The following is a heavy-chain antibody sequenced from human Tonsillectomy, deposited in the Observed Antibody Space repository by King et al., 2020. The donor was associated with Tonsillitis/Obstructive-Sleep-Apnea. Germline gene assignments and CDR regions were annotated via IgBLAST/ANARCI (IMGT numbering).Heavy chain of an antibody. V-gene: IGHV3-30*10. D-gene: IGHD2-2*01. CDR3: ARDSGDCSSSSCYASALDYYYMDV. CDR2: ISYEGSNK. J-gene: IGHJ6*03. CDR1: GFTVSSYA. Sequence: VQLVESGGGVVQPGRYLRLSCAASGFTVSSYAMHWVRQAPGKGREGGAVISYEGSNKFYKDSVKGRFTISRDNSKNTLYLQMNSLRADEAAVYYCARDSGDCSSSSCYASALDYYYMDVWGKGTTVTVSS.